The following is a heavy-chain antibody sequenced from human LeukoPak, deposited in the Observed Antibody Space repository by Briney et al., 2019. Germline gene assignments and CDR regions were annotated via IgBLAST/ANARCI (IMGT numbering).Heavy chain of an antibody. CDR3: ARKQTGTMYDV. D-gene: IGHD1-7*01. Sequence: SETLSLTCIVPGGSISSSSYYWAWIRQSPGKGLEWIGTYSSGGSAYYNPSLTSRVSISKDTSDNQFSLRLYSVTAADTAVYYCARKQTGTMYDVWGQGTQVTVSS. V-gene: IGHV4-39*07. CDR1: GGSISSSSYY. CDR2: YSSGGSA. J-gene: IGHJ4*02.